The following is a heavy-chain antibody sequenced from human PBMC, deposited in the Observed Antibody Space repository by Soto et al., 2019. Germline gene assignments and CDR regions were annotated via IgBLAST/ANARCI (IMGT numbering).Heavy chain of an antibody. CDR3: ARHDRGDYCYYGLGV. V-gene: IGHV3-21*01. J-gene: IGHJ6*02. CDR1: GFSFSTFS. D-gene: IGHD3-3*01. CDR2: ISSSSGYI. Sequence: PGGSLRLSCEASGFSFSTFSMNWVRQAPGKGLEYVSVISSSSGYIYYADSVKGRFTVSRDNARNTLFLQMSGLREEDTAVYYCARHDRGDYCYYGLGVWGQGTTVTVSS.